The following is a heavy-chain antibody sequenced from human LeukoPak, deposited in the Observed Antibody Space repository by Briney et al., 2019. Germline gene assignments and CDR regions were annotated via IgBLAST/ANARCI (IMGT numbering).Heavy chain of an antibody. J-gene: IGHJ6*03. V-gene: IGHV3-33*01. D-gene: IGHD3-3*01. CDR1: GFTFSSYG. CDR2: IWYDGSKK. Sequence: GGSLRLSCGASGFTFSSYGKHWPPQARGKGLVGVAVIWYDGSKKYYADSVKGRFTISRDDSKNTLYLQMNSLRAEDTAVYYCARDPLAHFGVVINYYYYMDVWGKGTTVTVSS. CDR3: ARDPLAHFGVVINYYYYMDV.